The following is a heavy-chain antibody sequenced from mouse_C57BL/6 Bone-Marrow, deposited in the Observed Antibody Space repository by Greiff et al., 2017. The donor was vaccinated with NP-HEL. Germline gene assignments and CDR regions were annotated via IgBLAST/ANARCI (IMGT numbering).Heavy chain of an antibody. V-gene: IGHV1-18*01. CDR3: AIYDYCYGYYFDY. Sequence: EVQLQQPGPELVKPGASVKMSCKASGYTFTDYYMDWVKQRPGQGLEWIGDINPNNGGTIYNQKFKGKATVTVDKSSSTAYMDLRSLTSEDTEVYNCAIYDYCYGYYFDYWGQGTTLTVSS. CDR2: INPNNGGT. D-gene: IGHD1-1*01. CDR1: GYTFTDYY. J-gene: IGHJ2*01.